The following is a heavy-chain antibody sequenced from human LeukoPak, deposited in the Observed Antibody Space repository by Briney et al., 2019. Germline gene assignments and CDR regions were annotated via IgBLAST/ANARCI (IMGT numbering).Heavy chain of an antibody. Sequence: SETLSLTCTVSGGSISSYYWSWIRQPPGKGLEWIGYIYYSGSTNYNPSLKSRVTISVETSKNQFSLKLSSVTAADTAVYYCARLVGDILTGSNWFDPWGQGTLVTVSS. CDR1: GGSISSYY. CDR3: ARLVGDILTGSNWFDP. V-gene: IGHV4-59*08. D-gene: IGHD3-9*01. J-gene: IGHJ5*02. CDR2: IYYSGST.